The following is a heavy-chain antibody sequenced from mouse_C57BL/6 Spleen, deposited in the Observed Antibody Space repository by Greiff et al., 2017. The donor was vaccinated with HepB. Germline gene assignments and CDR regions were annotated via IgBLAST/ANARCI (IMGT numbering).Heavy chain of an antibody. CDR3: AIVYYGSSHWYFDV. Sequence: EVKLVESGPGLVKPSQSLSLTCSVTGYSITSGYYWNWIRQFPGNKLEWMGYISYDGSNNYNPSLKNRISITRDTSKNQFFLKLNSVTTEDTATYYCAIVYYGSSHWYFDVWGTGTTVTVSS. CDR1: GYSITSGYY. V-gene: IGHV3-6*01. J-gene: IGHJ1*03. CDR2: ISYDGSN. D-gene: IGHD1-1*01.